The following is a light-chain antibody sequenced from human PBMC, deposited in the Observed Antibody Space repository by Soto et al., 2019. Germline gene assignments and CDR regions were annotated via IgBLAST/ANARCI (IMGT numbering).Light chain of an antibody. Sequence: QSVLTQPPSVSGAPGQRVTISCTGSSSDIGAGYRVRWYQQVPGTAPKVLIHSNNLRPSGVPDRFSGSKSGTSASLAISGLQSEDEGDYYCAVWDDTLNGFPFGAGTKVTVL. V-gene: IGLV1-40*01. J-gene: IGLJ1*01. CDR2: SNN. CDR3: AVWDDTLNGFP. CDR1: SSDIGAGYR.